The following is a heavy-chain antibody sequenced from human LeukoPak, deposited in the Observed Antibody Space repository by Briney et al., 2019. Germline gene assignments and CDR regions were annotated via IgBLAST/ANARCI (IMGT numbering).Heavy chain of an antibody. J-gene: IGHJ4*02. Sequence: VKVSCKASGYTFTGYYMHWVRQAPGQGLEWMGWINPNSGGTNYAQKFQGRVTMTRDTSISTAYMELSRLRSDDTAVYYCARAREEYQLLSPPDYWGQGTLVTVSS. CDR3: ARAREEYQLLSPPDY. CDR1: GYTFTGYY. D-gene: IGHD2-2*01. CDR2: INPNSGGT. V-gene: IGHV1-2*02.